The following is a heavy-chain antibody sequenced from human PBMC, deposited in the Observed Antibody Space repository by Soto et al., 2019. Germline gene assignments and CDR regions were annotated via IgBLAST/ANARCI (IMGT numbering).Heavy chain of an antibody. CDR1: GGSISSGGYY. CDR2: IHYSGST. D-gene: IGHD3-9*01. CDR3: ARGGPYYDILTGYYKSYYYYGMDV. V-gene: IGHV4-61*08. J-gene: IGHJ6*02. Sequence: PSETLSLTCTVSGGSISSGGYYWSWIRQHPGKGLEWIGNIHYSGSTNYNPSLKSRVTISVDTSKNQFSLKLSSVPAADTAVYYCARGGPYYDILTGYYKSYYYYGMDVWGQGTTVTVSS.